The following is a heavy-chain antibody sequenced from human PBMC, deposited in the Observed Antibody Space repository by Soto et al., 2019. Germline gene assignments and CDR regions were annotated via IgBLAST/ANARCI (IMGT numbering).Heavy chain of an antibody. J-gene: IGHJ4*02. CDR2: IWYDGSNK. V-gene: IGHV3-33*01. Sequence: GGSLRLSCAASGFTFSSYGMHWVRQAPGKGLEWVAVIWYDGSNKYYADSVKGRFTISRDNSKNTLYLQMNSRRAEDTAVYYCASVIGDDSSGQDYWGQGTLVTVSS. CDR1: GFTFSSYG. D-gene: IGHD3-22*01. CDR3: ASVIGDDSSGQDY.